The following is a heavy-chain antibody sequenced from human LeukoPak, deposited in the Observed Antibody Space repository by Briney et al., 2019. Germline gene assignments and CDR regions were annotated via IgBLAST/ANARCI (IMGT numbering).Heavy chain of an antibody. CDR3: ARLAYGSGSYYGDNWFDP. V-gene: IGHV4-59*01. CDR1: GGSISSYY. J-gene: IGHJ5*02. CDR2: IYYSGST. D-gene: IGHD3-10*01. Sequence: SETLSLTCTVSGGSISSYYWSWIRQPSGKGLEWVGYIYYSGSTNYNPSLKSRVTISVDTSKNQFSLKLSSVTAADTAVYYCARLAYGSGSYYGDNWFDPWGQGTLVTVSS.